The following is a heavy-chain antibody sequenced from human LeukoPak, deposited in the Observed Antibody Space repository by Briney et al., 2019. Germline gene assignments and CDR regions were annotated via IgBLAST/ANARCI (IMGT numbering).Heavy chain of an antibody. CDR2: IIPILGIA. Sequence: SVTVSYKASGGTFINYAISWVRQAPGQGLEWMGRIIPILGIANYAQKFQGRVTITADKSTSTAYMELSSLRSEDTAVYYCARTRGYYYDSSGYHFDYWGQGTLVTVSS. V-gene: IGHV1-69*04. D-gene: IGHD3-22*01. CDR3: ARTRGYYYDSSGYHFDY. J-gene: IGHJ4*02. CDR1: GGTFINYA.